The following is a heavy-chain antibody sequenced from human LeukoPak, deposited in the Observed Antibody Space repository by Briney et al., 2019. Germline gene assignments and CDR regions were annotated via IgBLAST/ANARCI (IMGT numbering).Heavy chain of an antibody. CDR3: ARSSYPYYFDY. CDR2: VNNDGSST. D-gene: IGHD6-19*01. V-gene: IGHV3-74*01. J-gene: IGHJ4*02. CDR1: GVSFSSYW. Sequence: PGGSLRLSCGASGVSFSSYWMHWVRQAPGKGLMWVSRVNNDGSSTTYADSVEGRFTISRDNARNTLCLQMNSLRAEDTAVYYCARSSYPYYFDYWGQGTLVTVSS.